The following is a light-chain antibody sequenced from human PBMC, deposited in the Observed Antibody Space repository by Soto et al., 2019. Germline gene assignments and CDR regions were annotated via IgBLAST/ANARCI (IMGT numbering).Light chain of an antibody. V-gene: IGKV2-30*01. Sequence: DVVMTQSPLSLPVTLGQPASISCRSSQSLVYSDGNTFLNWFQQRPGHSPRRLIYKVSYRDSGVPDRFSGSGSGTDFTLKISRVEAEDVGVYYCMQGTHWPLTFGGGTKVDIK. CDR2: KVS. CDR1: QSLVYSDGNTF. J-gene: IGKJ4*01. CDR3: MQGTHWPLT.